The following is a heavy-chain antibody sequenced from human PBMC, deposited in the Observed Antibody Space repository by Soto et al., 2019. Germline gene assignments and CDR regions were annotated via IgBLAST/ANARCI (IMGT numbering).Heavy chain of an antibody. V-gene: IGHV4-59*01. CDR3: ARTLKRYYFDY. J-gene: IGHJ4*02. CDR2: IYYSGST. CDR1: GGSISSYY. Sequence: LSLTCTVSGGSISSYYWSWIRQPPGKGLEWIGYIYYSGSTNYNPSLKSRVTISVDTSKNQFSLKLSSVTAADTAVYYCARTLKRYYFDYWGQGTLVTVSS.